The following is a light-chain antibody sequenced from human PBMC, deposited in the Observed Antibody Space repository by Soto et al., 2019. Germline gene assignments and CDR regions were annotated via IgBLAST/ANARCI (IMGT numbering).Light chain of an antibody. CDR3: QQYNTWPLT. Sequence: EIVMTQSPATLSVSPGERATLSCMARQGVTTNLAWYQQKPCHAPRLLIYGASTRATGIPARFSGSGSGTEFTLTISSLQSEDFAVYYCQQYNTWPLTFGGGTKVEIK. V-gene: IGKV3-15*01. CDR2: GAS. CDR1: QGVTTN. J-gene: IGKJ4*01.